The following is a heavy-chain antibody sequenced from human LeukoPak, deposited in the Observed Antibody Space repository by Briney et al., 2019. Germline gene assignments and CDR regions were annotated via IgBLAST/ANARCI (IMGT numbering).Heavy chain of an antibody. J-gene: IGHJ6*03. CDR2: IYYSGST. CDR1: GGSISSGDYY. Sequence: PSQTLSLTCTVSGGSISSGDYYWSWIRQPPGKGLEWIGYIYYSGSTYYNPSLKSRVTISVDTSKNRFSLKLSSVTAADTAVYYCARVSPGYYYYMDVWGKGTTVTVSS. V-gene: IGHV4-30-4*08. CDR3: ARVSPGYYYYMDV.